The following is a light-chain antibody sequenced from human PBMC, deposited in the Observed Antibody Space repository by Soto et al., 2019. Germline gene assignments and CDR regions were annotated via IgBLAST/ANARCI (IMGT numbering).Light chain of an antibody. J-gene: IGLJ1*01. CDR2: EVS. CDR1: SSDVGGYNY. CDR3: DAYTRKTTGV. Sequence: QSALTQPASASGSPGQSITISCTGTSSDVGGYNYVSWYQQHPGKAPKLIIYEVSNRPSGVANRFSGSKYGNTASLTIAGLQAEDEADYYCDAYTRKTTGVFGTGTKLTVL. V-gene: IGLV2-14*01.